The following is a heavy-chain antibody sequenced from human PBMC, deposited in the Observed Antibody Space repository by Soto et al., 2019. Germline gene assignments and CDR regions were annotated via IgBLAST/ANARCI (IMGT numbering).Heavy chain of an antibody. CDR1: GTSISNSNW. CDR2: IYHSGTT. V-gene: IGHV4-4*02. J-gene: IGHJ4*02. D-gene: IGHD6-13*01. CDR3: AVPGAGDFDY. Sequence: QVQLQEWGPGLVEPSGTMSLTCAVSGTSISNSNWWSWVRQSPGKGLEWIGEIYHSGTTNCNPSLKSRLTISVDKSKNQFFLRLTSVTAADTAVYYCAVPGAGDFDYWGQGTLVTVSS.